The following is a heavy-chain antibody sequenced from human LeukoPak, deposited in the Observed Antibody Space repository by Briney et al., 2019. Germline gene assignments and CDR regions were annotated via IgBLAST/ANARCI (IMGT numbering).Heavy chain of an antibody. CDR3: ARGLYGGFIY. CDR2: ISGSGGST. Sequence: GGSLRLSCAASGFTFSSYGMSWVRQAPGKGLEWASVISGSGGSTYYADSVKGRFTISRDNSKNTLYLQLNSLRAEDTAAYYCARGLYGGFIYWGQGTQVAVSS. V-gene: IGHV3-23*01. J-gene: IGHJ4*02. CDR1: GFTFSSYG. D-gene: IGHD4-23*01.